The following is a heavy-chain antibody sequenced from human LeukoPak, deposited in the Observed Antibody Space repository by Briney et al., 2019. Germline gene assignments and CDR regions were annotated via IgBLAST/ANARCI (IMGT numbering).Heavy chain of an antibody. CDR1: GFTFSSYG. Sequence: GRSLRLSCAASGFTFSSYGMHWVRQAPGKGQEWVAVIWYDGSNKYYADSVKGRFTISRDNPKNTLYLQMNSLRAEDTAVYYCAKDTVTTGFDYWGQGTLVTVSS. D-gene: IGHD4-11*01. CDR2: IWYDGSNK. V-gene: IGHV3-33*06. J-gene: IGHJ4*02. CDR3: AKDTVTTGFDY.